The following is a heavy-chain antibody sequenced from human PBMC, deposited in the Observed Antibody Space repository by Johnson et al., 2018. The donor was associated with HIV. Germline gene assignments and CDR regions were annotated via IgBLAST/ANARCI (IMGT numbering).Heavy chain of an antibody. CDR3: ARESGGYYDSSAREAFDI. V-gene: IGHV3-64*04. Sequence: QVQLVESGGGLVQPGGSLRLSCAASGFTFSSYAMHWVRQAPGKGLEYVSAIRSNGGRTYYADSVKGRFTISRDNSKNTLYLQMNSLRAEDTAVYYCARESGGYYDSSAREAFDIWGQGTMVTVSS. CDR1: GFTFSSYA. D-gene: IGHD3-22*01. CDR2: IRSNGGRT. J-gene: IGHJ3*02.